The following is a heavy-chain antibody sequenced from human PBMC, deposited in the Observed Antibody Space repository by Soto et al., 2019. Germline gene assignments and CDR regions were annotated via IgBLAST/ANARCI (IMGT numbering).Heavy chain of an antibody. V-gene: IGHV3-23*01. J-gene: IGHJ4*02. CDR2: ISGGGDTT. D-gene: IGHD3-10*01. Sequence: EVQLLESGGGLVQPGGSLRLSCAASGFTFNNYAMTWVRQAPGKGLEWVSAISGGGDTTSYADSVTGRFTVSRDGSKNTLYLQMSSLRAEDTALYCCAKGRGGSGSLTPRVDFWGQGTLVTVSS. CDR1: GFTFNNYA. CDR3: AKGRGGSGSLTPRVDF.